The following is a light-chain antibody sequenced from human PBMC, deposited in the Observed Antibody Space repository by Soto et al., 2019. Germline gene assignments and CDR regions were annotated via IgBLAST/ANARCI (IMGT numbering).Light chain of an antibody. CDR1: QSVSSN. V-gene: IGKV3-15*01. CDR2: GAS. J-gene: IGKJ5*01. Sequence: DIVMTQSPAALSVSPGERATLSCRASQSVSSNLAWYQQKPGQAPRLLISGASTRATGIPARLSGSGSGTELTLTISSLRSEDFAVYYCKQYDNWHITFGQGTRLEIX. CDR3: KQYDNWHIT.